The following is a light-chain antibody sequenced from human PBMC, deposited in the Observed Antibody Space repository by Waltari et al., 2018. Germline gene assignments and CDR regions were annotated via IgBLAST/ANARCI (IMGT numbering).Light chain of an antibody. CDR3: QHYYSDSRA. V-gene: IGKV1-5*03. CDR1: QSISRW. Sequence: DIQMTQPPSTLSASVGDRVTTTCRASQSISRWLAWCQQKQGKAPKLLIYKASSLASDVPSRFSGSGFGTDFTLTISSLQPDDFATYYCQHYYSDSRAFGQGTKVEVK. J-gene: IGKJ1*01. CDR2: KAS.